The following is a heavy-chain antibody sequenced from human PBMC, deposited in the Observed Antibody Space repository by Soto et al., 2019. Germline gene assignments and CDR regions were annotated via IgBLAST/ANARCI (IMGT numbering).Heavy chain of an antibody. D-gene: IGHD4-17*01. Sequence: QVQLQESGPGLVKPSQTLSLTCTVSGGSISSGGYYWSWIRQHPGKGLEWIGYIYYSGSTYYNPSIKSRVTISLGTSKNQYSQKLSSVTAADTAVYYCARTSPSAGDYGDYSWFYPLGQGTLVTVSS. CDR2: IYYSGST. CDR3: ARTSPSAGDYGDYSWFYP. J-gene: IGHJ5*01. CDR1: GGSISSGGYY. V-gene: IGHV4-31*03.